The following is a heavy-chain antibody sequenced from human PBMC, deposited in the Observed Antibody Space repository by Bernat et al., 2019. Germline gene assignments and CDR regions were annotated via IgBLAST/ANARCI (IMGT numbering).Heavy chain of an antibody. CDR3: AREGSFDDFDY. CDR1: GFTFSSYE. D-gene: IGHD2-15*01. V-gene: IGHV3-48*03. CDR2: ISSSGSAI. J-gene: IGHJ4*02. Sequence: EVQLVESGGGLVQPGGSLRLSCAASGFTFSSYELNWVRQAPGEGREWMSYISSSGSAIYYADSVKGRFTISRDNAKNSLYLQLNNLRADDTAVYYCAREGSFDDFDYWGQGTLVTVSS.